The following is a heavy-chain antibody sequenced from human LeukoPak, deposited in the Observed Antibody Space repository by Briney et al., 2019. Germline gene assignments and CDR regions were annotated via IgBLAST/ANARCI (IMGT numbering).Heavy chain of an antibody. CDR1: GFNVNNAW. J-gene: IGHJ4*02. CDR2: IRSKIDGGAT. V-gene: IGHV3-15*07. D-gene: IGHD2-21*01. CDR3: YTSITDY. Sequence: GGSLRLSCAASGFNVNNAWMSWVRQTPGKGLEWVGRIRSKIDGGATDYAAPVKGRFTISRDDSKNTLYLQINSLKIEDTAMYYCYTSITDYWGQGTLVTVSS.